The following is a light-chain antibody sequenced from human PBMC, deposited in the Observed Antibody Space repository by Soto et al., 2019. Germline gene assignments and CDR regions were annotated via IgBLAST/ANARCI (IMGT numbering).Light chain of an antibody. Sequence: DIQMPQSPSSLSASVGDRVTITCRASQTINNYVNWYQHKPGKAPKVLIYAASSLQSGVPSRFSGSGSGTDFSLTISSLQPEDFATYYGQQGYSTAWTFGQWTKVE. CDR3: QQGYSTAWT. CDR2: AAS. V-gene: IGKV1-39*01. J-gene: IGKJ1*01. CDR1: QTINNY.